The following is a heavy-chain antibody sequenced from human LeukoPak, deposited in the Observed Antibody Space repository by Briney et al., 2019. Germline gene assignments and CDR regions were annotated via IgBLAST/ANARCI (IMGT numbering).Heavy chain of an antibody. J-gene: IGHJ2*01. CDR2: IYYSGST. V-gene: IGHV4-30-4*01. Sequence: SETLSLTCTVSGGSISSGGYYWSWIRQHPGKGLEWIGYIYYSGSTYYNPSLKSRVTISVDTSKNQFSLKLSSVTAADTAVYYCARSPDFYWYFDLWGRGTLVTVSS. CDR1: GGSISSGGYY. D-gene: IGHD3-3*01. CDR3: ARSPDFYWYFDL.